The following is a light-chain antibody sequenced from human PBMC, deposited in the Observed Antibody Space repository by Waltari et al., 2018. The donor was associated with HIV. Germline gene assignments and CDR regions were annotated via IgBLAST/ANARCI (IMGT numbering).Light chain of an antibody. CDR2: SNN. V-gene: IGLV1-44*01. CDR3: ATWDDSLNGWV. J-gene: IGLJ3*02. CDR1: SSNIGGNT. Sequence: QSVLTQPPSASGTPGQRVTISCSGSSSNIGGNTVSWYQQLPGTAPKPLIYSNNQRPSGVPDRFSGSRSGTSASLAISGLQSEDETDYYCATWDDSLNGWVFGGGTKLTVL.